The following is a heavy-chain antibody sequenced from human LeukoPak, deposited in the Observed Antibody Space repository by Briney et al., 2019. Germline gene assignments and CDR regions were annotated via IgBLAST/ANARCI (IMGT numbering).Heavy chain of an antibody. V-gene: IGHV4-39*01. Sequence: SETLSLTCSVSGSSISSSSYYWGWIRQPPGKGLEWIGSIYYSGSTYYNPSLKTRATISVDTSKNQFSLDLTSVTAADTAVYYCARSGYSPGYYGMDVWGQGTTVTVSS. CDR1: GSSISSSSYY. D-gene: IGHD5-18*01. CDR2: IYYSGST. CDR3: ARSGYSPGYYGMDV. J-gene: IGHJ6*02.